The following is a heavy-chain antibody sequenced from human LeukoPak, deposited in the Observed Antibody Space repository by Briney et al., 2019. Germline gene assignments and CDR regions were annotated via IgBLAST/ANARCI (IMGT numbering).Heavy chain of an antibody. D-gene: IGHD2-2*01. CDR1: GFTFSSYG. J-gene: IGHJ5*02. Sequence: PGRSLRLSCAASGFTFSSYGMHWVRQAPGKGLEWVAVISYDGSNKYYADSVKGRFTISRDNSKNTLYLQMNGLRAEDTAVYYCAKGPDIVVVPAALKVDWFDPWGQGTLVTVSS. V-gene: IGHV3-30*18. CDR2: ISYDGSNK. CDR3: AKGPDIVVVPAALKVDWFDP.